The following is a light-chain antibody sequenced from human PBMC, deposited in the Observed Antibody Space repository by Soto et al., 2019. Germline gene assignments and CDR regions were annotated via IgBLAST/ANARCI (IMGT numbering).Light chain of an antibody. Sequence: EIVLTQSPAPLSLSPGERATLSCRASQSVGSFLAWYQQKPGQAPRLLIYDTSNRATGIPARFSGSGSGTDFTLTISSLEPEDVAVYYCQHRMNWPLTLGQGTRLEIK. CDR2: DTS. V-gene: IGKV3-11*01. CDR3: QHRMNWPLT. CDR1: QSVGSF. J-gene: IGKJ5*01.